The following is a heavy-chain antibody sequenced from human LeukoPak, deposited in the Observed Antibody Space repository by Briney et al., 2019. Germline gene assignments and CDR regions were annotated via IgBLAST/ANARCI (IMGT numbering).Heavy chain of an antibody. CDR3: ARGGVLLWFGESHFDY. CDR1: GGSISSSNW. D-gene: IGHD3-10*01. V-gene: IGHV4-4*02. J-gene: IGHJ4*02. CDR2: IYHSGST. Sequence: SGTLSLTCAVSGGSISSSNWWSWVRQPPGKGLEWIGEIYHSGSTNYNPSLKSLVTISVDKSKNQFSLKLSSVTAADTAVYYCARGGVLLWFGESHFDYWGQGTLVTVSS.